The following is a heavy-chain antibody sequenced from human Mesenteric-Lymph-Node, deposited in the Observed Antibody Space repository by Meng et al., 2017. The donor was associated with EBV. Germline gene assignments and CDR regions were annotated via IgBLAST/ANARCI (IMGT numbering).Heavy chain of an antibody. CDR1: GGSISSSNW. D-gene: IGHD3-22*01. V-gene: IGHV4-4*02. CDR2: IYHSGST. J-gene: IGHJ5*02. Sequence: QTQLQESGPGLVKPSGTLSLTCAASGGSISSSNWGSWVRQPPGKGLEWIGEIYHSGSTNYNPSLKSRVTISVDTSENQFSLKLSSVTAADTAVYYCARRRMVTMIVVVITDWFDPWGQGTLVTVSS. CDR3: ARRRMVTMIVVVITDWFDP.